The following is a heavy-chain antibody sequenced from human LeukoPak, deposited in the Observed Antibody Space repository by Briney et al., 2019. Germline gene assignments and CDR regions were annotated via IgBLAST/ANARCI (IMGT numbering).Heavy chain of an antibody. J-gene: IGHJ4*02. Sequence: SETLSLTCAVSGGSISSGGYSWSWIRQPPGKGLEWIGYIYHSGSTYYNPSLKSRVTISLDTSKNQFSLKVISVTAADTAVYYCARGYSQYFLDYWGQGTLVTVSS. CDR1: GGSISSGGYS. V-gene: IGHV4-30-2*01. CDR2: IYHSGST. CDR3: ARGYSQYFLDY. D-gene: IGHD2-15*01.